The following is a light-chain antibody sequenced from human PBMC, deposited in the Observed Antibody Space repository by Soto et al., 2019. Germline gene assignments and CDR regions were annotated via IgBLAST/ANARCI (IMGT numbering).Light chain of an antibody. J-gene: IGKJ2*01. Sequence: EIVMTQSPATLSVSPGERATLSCGASQSVSSNLAWYQQKPGQAPRLLIYGASRRATDIPDRFSGSGSGTDFTLTISRLEPEDFAVYFCQLYDSSSYTFGQGTKVDIK. V-gene: IGKV3-20*01. CDR1: QSVSSN. CDR2: GAS. CDR3: QLYDSSSYT.